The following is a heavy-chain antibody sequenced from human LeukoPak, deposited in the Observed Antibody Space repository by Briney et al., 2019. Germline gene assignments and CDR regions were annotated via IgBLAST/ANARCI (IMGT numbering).Heavy chain of an antibody. V-gene: IGHV3-48*03. Sequence: GGSLRLSCAASGFTFSSYEMNWVRQAPGKGLEWVSYISSSCSTIYYADSVKGRFTISRDNSKNTLFLQMNSLRAEDTAVFYCAKRSGYTTGWFFDFWGQGTLVTVSS. J-gene: IGHJ4*02. CDR2: ISSSCSTI. CDR3: AKRSGYTTGWFFDF. D-gene: IGHD6-19*01. CDR1: GFTFSSYE.